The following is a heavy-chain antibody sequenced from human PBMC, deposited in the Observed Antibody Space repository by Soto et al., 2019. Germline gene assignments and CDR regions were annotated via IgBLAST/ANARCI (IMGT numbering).Heavy chain of an antibody. D-gene: IGHD3-22*01. Sequence: ASVKVSCKASGFTFTSSAVQWVRQARGQRLEWIGWIVVGSGNTNYAQKFQERVTITRDMSTSTAYMELSSLRSEDTAVYYCAADPRYYYDSSGYYVAHYWGQGTLVTVSS. CDR3: AADPRYYYDSSGYYVAHY. V-gene: IGHV1-58*01. CDR1: GFTFTSSA. CDR2: IVVGSGNT. J-gene: IGHJ4*02.